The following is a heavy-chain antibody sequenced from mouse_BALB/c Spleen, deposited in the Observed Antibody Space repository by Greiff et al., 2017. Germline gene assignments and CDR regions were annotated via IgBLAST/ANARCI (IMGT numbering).Heavy chain of an antibody. CDR3: ARGYGSRNYAMDY. CDR1: GFTFSSYA. V-gene: IGHV5-6-5*01. CDR2: ISSGGST. Sequence: EVKVVESGGGLVKPGGSLKLSCAASGFTFSSYAMSWVRQTPEKRLEWVASISSGGSTYYPDSVKGRFTISRDNARNILYLQMSSLRSEDTAMYYCARGYGSRNYAMDYWGQGTSVTVSS. D-gene: IGHD1-1*01. J-gene: IGHJ4*01.